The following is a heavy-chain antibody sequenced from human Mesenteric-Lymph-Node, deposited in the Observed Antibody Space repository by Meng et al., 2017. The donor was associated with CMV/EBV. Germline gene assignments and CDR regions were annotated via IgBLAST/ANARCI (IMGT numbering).Heavy chain of an antibody. CDR3: ARVTSISLDL. Sequence: SCQASGYSFTAHYMHWVRQAPGQGIEWMGWINPHSGDTKYAQKFQGRVTMTRDKSFTTAYMEVSRLGLDDTAVYYCARVTSISLDLWGQGTLVTVSS. CDR2: INPHSGDT. J-gene: IGHJ4*02. D-gene: IGHD3-3*01. CDR1: GYSFTAHY. V-gene: IGHV1-2*02.